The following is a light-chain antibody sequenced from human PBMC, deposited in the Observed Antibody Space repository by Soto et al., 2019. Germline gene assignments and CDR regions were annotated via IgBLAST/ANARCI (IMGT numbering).Light chain of an antibody. Sequence: EIVMTQSPAPLSVSPGERATPSCRCSQSVSSSYLAWYQKRPGQARRLIIYGSSSRATDIPDRFSGSGSGTDFNLTISRLEPEDVAVYYCQQYGSSPQTLGQGTKVDIK. J-gene: IGKJ1*01. CDR3: QQYGSSPQT. CDR2: GSS. CDR1: QSVSSSY. V-gene: IGKV3-20*01.